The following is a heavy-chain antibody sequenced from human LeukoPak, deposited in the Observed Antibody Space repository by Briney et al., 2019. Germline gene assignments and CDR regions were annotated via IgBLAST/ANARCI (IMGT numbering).Heavy chain of an antibody. D-gene: IGHD3-10*01. CDR2: IRSKAYGGTT. V-gene: IGHV3-49*04. Sequence: GGSLRLSCTASGFTFGDYAMSWVRQAPGKGLEWVGFIRSKAYGGTTEYAASVKGRFTISRDDSKSIAYLQMNSLKTEDTAVYYCTRLWFGELWWHGFDYWGQGTLVTVSS. J-gene: IGHJ4*02. CDR1: GFTFGDYA. CDR3: TRLWFGELWWHGFDY.